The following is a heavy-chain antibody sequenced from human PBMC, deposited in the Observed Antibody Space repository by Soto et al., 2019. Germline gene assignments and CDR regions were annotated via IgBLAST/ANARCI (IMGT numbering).Heavy chain of an antibody. J-gene: IGHJ4*02. CDR3: ARDRDMGSRGGAVSYYFDY. D-gene: IGHD3-16*01. CDR2: INAGNGNT. CDR1: GYTFTSYA. Sequence: QVPLVQSGAEVKKPGASVKVSCKASGYTFTSYAMHWVRQAPGQRLEWMGWINAGNGNTKYSQKFQGRVTITRDTSASTAYMGLSSLRSEDTAVYYCARDRDMGSRGGAVSYYFDYWGQGTLVTVSS. V-gene: IGHV1-3*01.